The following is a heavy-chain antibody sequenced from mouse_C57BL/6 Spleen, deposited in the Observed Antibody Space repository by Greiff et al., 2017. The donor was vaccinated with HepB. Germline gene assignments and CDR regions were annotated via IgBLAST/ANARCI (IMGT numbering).Heavy chain of an antibody. CDR2: INPSTGGT. CDR1: GYSFTGYY. V-gene: IGHV1-42*01. J-gene: IGHJ3*01. Sequence: VQLQQSGPELVKPGASVKISCKASGYSFTGYYMNWVKQSPEKSLEWIGEINPSTGGTTYNQKFKAKATLTVDKSSSTAYMQLKSLTSEYSAVYYCARGGRGNLFAYWGQGTLVTVSA. D-gene: IGHD2-1*01. CDR3: ARGGRGNLFAY.